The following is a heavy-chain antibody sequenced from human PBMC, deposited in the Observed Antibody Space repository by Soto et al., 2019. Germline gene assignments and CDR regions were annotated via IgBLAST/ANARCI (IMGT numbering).Heavy chain of an antibody. CDR1: GDSVSSNSAA. J-gene: IGHJ6*02. V-gene: IGHV6-1*01. Sequence: SQTLSLTCAISGDSVSSNSAAWNWIRPSPSRGLEWLGRTYYRPKWYNDYAVSVESRITINPDTSKNQFSLQLNSVTPEDTAVYYCARDQLVLGLTDVYYGMDVWGQGTTVTVSS. CDR2: TYYRPKWYN. D-gene: IGHD6-6*01. CDR3: ARDQLVLGLTDVYYGMDV.